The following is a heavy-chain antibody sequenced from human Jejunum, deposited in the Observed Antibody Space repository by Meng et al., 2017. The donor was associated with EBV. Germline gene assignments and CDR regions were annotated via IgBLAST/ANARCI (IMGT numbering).Heavy chain of an antibody. J-gene: IGHJ4*02. Sequence: QLQESGPGLVKPSATLSLTCAVSGYSMSNSNWWGWIRQPPGKGLEWIGYIYYTGTTYYNPSLKSRVTMSIDTSKNHFSLKLTSVTTMDTAVYYCAKRMPGTGFDYWGQGTLVTVSS. V-gene: IGHV4-28*01. CDR2: IYYTGTT. CDR1: GYSMSNSNW. D-gene: IGHD1-1*01. CDR3: AKRMPGTGFDY.